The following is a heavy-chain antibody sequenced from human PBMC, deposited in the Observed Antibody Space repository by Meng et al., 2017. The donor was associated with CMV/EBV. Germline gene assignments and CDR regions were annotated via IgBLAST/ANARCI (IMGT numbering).Heavy chain of an antibody. Sequence: SETLSLTCAVYGGSFSGYYWSWIRQPPGKGLGWIGEINHSGSTNYNPSLKSRVTISVDTSKNQFSLKLSSVTAEDTAVYYCARDELYYYDSSGYKFDYWGQGTLVTVSS. V-gene: IGHV4-34*01. CDR2: INHSGST. CDR1: GGSFSGYY. D-gene: IGHD3-22*01. CDR3: ARDELYYYDSSGYKFDY. J-gene: IGHJ4*02.